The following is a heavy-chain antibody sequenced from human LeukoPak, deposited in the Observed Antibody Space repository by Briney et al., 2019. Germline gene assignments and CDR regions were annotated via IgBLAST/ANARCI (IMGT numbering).Heavy chain of an antibody. J-gene: IGHJ6*02. Sequence: ASVKVSCKASGYTFTNYYMHWVRQAPGQGLEWMGIINPSGGGTSYAQKFQGRVTMTRDTSTSTVYMELSSLRSEDTAVYYCAREIGMGAFDYYYYGMDVWGQGTTVTVSS. D-gene: IGHD3-16*01. CDR3: AREIGMGAFDYYYYGMDV. CDR1: GYTFTNYY. CDR2: INPSGGGT. V-gene: IGHV1-46*01.